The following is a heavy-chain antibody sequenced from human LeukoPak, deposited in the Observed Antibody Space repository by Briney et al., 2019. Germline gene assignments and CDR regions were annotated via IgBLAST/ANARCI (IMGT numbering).Heavy chain of an antibody. V-gene: IGHV3-48*04. D-gene: IGHD6-13*01. CDR3: ASSIVADGTSPFDY. CDR1: GFTVSSNY. CDR2: ISSSSGTI. J-gene: IGHJ4*02. Sequence: GGSLRLSCAASGFTVSSNYMNWVRQAPGKGLEWVSYISSSSGTIYYADSVRGRFTISRDNAKNSLYLQMNSLRAEDTAVYYCASSIVADGTSPFDYWGQGTLVTVSS.